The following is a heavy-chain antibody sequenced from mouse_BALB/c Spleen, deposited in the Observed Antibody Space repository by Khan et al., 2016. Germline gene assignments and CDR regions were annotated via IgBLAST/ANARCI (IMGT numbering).Heavy chain of an antibody. Sequence: EVQLQESGPGLVKPSQSLSLTCTVTGYSITSDYAWNWLRQFPGNKLEWMGYISYSGSTSSNPSLKSRISITRDTSKNQFFLQLNSVTTEDTATYYCASRNWDVDYWGQGTTLTVSS. CDR1: GYSITSDYA. CDR3: ASRNWDVDY. D-gene: IGHD4-1*02. CDR2: ISYSGST. V-gene: IGHV3-2*02. J-gene: IGHJ2*01.